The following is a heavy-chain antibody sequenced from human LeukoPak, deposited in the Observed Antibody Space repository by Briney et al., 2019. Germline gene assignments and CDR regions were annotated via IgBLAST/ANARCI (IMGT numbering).Heavy chain of an antibody. V-gene: IGHV4-59*08. CDR3: ARGGDGYNVYYFDY. CDR2: IYYSGST. J-gene: IGHJ4*02. CDR1: GGSISSYY. Sequence: SETPSLTCTVSGGSISSYYWSWIRQPPGKGLEWIGYIYYSGSTNYNPSLKSRVTISVDTSKNQFSLKLSSVTAADTAVYYCARGGDGYNVYYFDYWGQGTLVTVSS. D-gene: IGHD5-24*01.